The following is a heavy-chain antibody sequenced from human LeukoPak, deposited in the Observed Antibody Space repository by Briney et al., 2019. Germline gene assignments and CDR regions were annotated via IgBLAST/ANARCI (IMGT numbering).Heavy chain of an antibody. V-gene: IGHV4-39*07. CDR1: GGSISSSSYY. D-gene: IGHD1-20*01. Sequence: KSSETLSLTCTVSGGSISSSSYYWGWIRQPPGKGLEWIGSIYYSGSTYYNPSLKSRVTISVDTSKNQFSLKLSSVTAAGTAVYYCARVDITGRHFHYWGQGTLVTVSS. CDR3: ARVDITGRHFHY. J-gene: IGHJ4*02. CDR2: IYYSGST.